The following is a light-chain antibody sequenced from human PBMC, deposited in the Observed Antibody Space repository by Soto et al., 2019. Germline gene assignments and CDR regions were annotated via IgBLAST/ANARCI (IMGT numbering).Light chain of an antibody. Sequence: EIVLTQSPATLSLSPGERATLSCRASQSVSSYLAWYQQKPGQAPRLLIYDASNRATGIPARFSGSGSGTDFTLTISRLETEDFAVYYCQQYGSPPTWTFGQGTKVDIK. J-gene: IGKJ1*01. V-gene: IGKV3-11*01. CDR2: DAS. CDR1: QSVSSY. CDR3: QQYGSPPTWT.